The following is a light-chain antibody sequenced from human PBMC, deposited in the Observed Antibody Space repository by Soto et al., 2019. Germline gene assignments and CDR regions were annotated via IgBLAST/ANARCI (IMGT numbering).Light chain of an antibody. CDR3: QQYNTWLWT. V-gene: IGKV3-15*01. Sequence: VMTQSPATLSVSPGERATLSCRASQSVNANLAWYQQKPGQAPRLLIHGASNRATGIPARFSGSGFGTEVILTSISLQSEDFAVYYCQQYNTWLWTGGQGTKVEI. CDR2: GAS. J-gene: IGKJ1*01. CDR1: QSVNAN.